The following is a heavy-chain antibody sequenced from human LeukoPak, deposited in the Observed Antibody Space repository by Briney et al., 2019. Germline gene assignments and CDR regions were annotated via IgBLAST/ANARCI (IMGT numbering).Heavy chain of an antibody. V-gene: IGHV3-23*01. J-gene: IGHJ4*02. D-gene: IGHD1-26*01. CDR2: IDYSGGST. Sequence: GGSLRLSCTASGFTLSSYEMSWIRQAPGKGLEWVSSIDYSGGSTYYADSVKGRFTISRDNSKNTLYLQMNSLRAEDTAVYYCARDKVVGPTIFDYWGQGTLVTVSS. CDR3: ARDKVVGPTIFDY. CDR1: GFTLSSYE.